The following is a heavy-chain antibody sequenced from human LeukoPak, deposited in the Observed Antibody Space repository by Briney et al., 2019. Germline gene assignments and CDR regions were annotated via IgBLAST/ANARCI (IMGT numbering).Heavy chain of an antibody. Sequence: GGSLRLSCAASGFTFSSYAMHWVRQAPGKGLEYVSGISSDGGSPFHVNSVKGRFTISRDNSKNTLYLQMNSLRADDTAVYYCVRDGVDYSFEYWGQGTLVTVSS. D-gene: IGHD4-11*01. CDR1: GFTFSSYA. CDR3: VRDGVDYSFEY. CDR2: ISSDGGSP. V-gene: IGHV3-64*01. J-gene: IGHJ4*02.